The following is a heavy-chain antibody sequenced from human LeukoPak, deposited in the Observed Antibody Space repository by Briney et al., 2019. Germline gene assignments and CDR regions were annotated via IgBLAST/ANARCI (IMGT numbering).Heavy chain of an antibody. CDR3: ARDPDGARDFDY. Sequence: ASVKVSCKASGSTFTGHYMHWVRQAPGQGLEWMGWINPNSGGTSYAQRFQGRVTMTRDTSISTAYMELSRLRSDDTAVYYCARDPDGARDFDYWGQGTLVTVSS. D-gene: IGHD4/OR15-4a*01. V-gene: IGHV1-2*02. CDR1: GSTFTGHY. CDR2: INPNSGGT. J-gene: IGHJ4*02.